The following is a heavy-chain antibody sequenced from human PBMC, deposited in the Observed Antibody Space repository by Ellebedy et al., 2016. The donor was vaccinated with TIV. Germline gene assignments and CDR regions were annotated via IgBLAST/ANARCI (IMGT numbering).Heavy chain of an antibody. CDR3: ARAWRDGYNFPLGDY. CDR1: GYTFTSYG. V-gene: IGHV1-18*01. J-gene: IGHJ4*02. D-gene: IGHD5-24*01. CDR2: ISAYNGNT. Sequence: AASVKVSFKASGYTFTSYGISWVRQAPGQGLEWMGWISAYNGNTNYAQKLQGRVTMTTDTSTSTAYMELRSLRSNDTAVYYCARAWRDGYNFPLGDYWGQGTLVTVSS.